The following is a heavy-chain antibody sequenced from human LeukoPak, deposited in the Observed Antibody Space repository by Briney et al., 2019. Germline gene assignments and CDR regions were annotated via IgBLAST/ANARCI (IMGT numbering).Heavy chain of an antibody. CDR3: AKGGSKGPLRGSSWKIVWYFDL. CDR1: GLTVSSYS. J-gene: IGHJ2*01. CDR2: ISSSSTI. V-gene: IGHV3-48*01. D-gene: IGHD6-13*01. Sequence: PGGSLRLSCVASGLTVSSYSMNWVRQAPGKGLEWVSYISSSSTIYYADSVKGRFTISRDNSKNTLYLQMNSLRAEDTAVYYCAKGGSKGPLRGSSWKIVWYFDLWGRGTLVTVSS.